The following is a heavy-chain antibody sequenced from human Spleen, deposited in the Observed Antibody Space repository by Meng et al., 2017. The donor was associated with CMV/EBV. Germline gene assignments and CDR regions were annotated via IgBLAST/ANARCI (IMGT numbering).Heavy chain of an antibody. Sequence: ASGFAFRSCAMAWVRQAPGKGLGWVSLISVGGGSTYYTDSVKGRFTVSRDNSKNTLYLQMNSLRAEDTAIYYCAKEGASGFFYFDHWGQGTLVTVSS. CDR1: GFAFRSCA. V-gene: IGHV3-23*01. CDR3: AKEGASGFFYFDH. J-gene: IGHJ4*02. CDR2: ISVGGGST. D-gene: IGHD5-12*01.